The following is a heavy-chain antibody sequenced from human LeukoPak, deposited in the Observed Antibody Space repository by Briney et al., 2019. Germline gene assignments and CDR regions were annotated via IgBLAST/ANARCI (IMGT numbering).Heavy chain of an antibody. CDR2: ISYDGSNK. D-gene: IGHD1-1*01. CDR1: GFTFSSYA. Sequence: GGSLRLSWAASGFTFSSYAMHWVRQAPGKGLEWVAVISYDGSNKYYADSVKGRFTISRDNSKNTLYLQMNSLRAEDTAVYYCAKDLSPGTYDYWGQGTLVTVPS. V-gene: IGHV3-30*04. CDR3: AKDLSPGTYDY. J-gene: IGHJ4*02.